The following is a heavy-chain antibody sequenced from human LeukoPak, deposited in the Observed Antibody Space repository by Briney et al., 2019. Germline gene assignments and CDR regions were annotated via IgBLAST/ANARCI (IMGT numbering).Heavy chain of an antibody. Sequence: PSETLSLTCAVYGGSFSRYYWGWIRQPPGKGLEWIGSIYYSGSTNYNPSLKSQVSISIDTSKNQFSLRLTSVTAADTAVYYCARQTGSGLFILPGGQGTLVTVSS. J-gene: IGHJ4*02. V-gene: IGHV4-39*01. CDR3: ARQTGSGLFILP. CDR2: IYYSGST. D-gene: IGHD3/OR15-3a*01. CDR1: GGSFSRYY.